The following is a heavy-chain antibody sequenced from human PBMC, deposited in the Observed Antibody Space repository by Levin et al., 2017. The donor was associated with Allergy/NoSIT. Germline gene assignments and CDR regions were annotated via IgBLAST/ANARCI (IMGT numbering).Heavy chain of an antibody. CDR1: GFSFNKFG. CDR3: AKDGKRITLVRGVIGGGCYYGVGV. D-gene: IGHD3-10*01. CDR2: ISYDGNNE. J-gene: IGHJ6*02. V-gene: IGHV3-30*18. Sequence: PGGSLRLSCAASGFSFNKFGVHWVRQAPGKGLEWVAVISYDGNNEYYADSVKGRFTISRDNSKNTLYLQMNSLTTDDTAVNYCAKDGKRITLVRGVIGGGCYYGVGVWGHGTTVTVSS.